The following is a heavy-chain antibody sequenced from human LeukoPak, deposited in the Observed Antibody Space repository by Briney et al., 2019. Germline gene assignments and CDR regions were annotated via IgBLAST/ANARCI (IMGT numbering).Heavy chain of an antibody. D-gene: IGHD2-15*01. J-gene: IGHJ1*01. CDR2: IGTSDDT. CDR1: GSTFSSYA. V-gene: IGHV3-23*01. CDR3: AKNPPGGYFQD. Sequence: GGSLRLSCAASGSTFSSYAMNWVRQAPGKGLEWVSVIGTSDDTYYADSVKGRFTISRDNSKNTLSLQMNSLRAEDTALYYCAKNPPGGYFQDWGQGTLVTVSS.